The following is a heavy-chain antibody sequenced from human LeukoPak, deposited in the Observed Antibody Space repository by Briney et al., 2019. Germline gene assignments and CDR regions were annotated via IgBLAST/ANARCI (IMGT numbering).Heavy chain of an antibody. J-gene: IGHJ6*03. CDR3: ARYAYQDYYMDV. D-gene: IGHD2-2*01. CDR1: GGSISSYY. V-gene: IGHV4-59*01. CDR2: ISYSGST. Sequence: SETLSLTCTVSGGSISSYYWSWIRPPPGKGLEWIGYISYSGSTNYNPSLKSRVTISVDTSKNQFSLKLSSVTAADTAVYYCARYAYQDYYMDVWGKGTTVTISS.